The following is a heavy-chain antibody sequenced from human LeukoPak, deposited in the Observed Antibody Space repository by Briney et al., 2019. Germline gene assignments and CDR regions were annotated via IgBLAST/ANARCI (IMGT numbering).Heavy chain of an antibody. CDR1: GFTFNSYA. V-gene: IGHV3-66*01. D-gene: IGHD3-10*01. Sequence: GGSLRLTCAASGFTFNSYAMSWVRQAPGKGLEWVSVIYSGGSTYYADSVKGRFTISRDNSKNTLYLQMNSLRAEDTAVYYCARDYYGSGSYYFDYWGQGTLVTVSS. CDR2: IYSGGST. J-gene: IGHJ4*02. CDR3: ARDYYGSGSYYFDY.